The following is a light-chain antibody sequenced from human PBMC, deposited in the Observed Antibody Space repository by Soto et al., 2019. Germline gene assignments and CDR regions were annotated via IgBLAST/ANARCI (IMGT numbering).Light chain of an antibody. CDR3: QQSYSIPPFT. CDR1: QSISNY. V-gene: IGKV1-39*01. Sequence: DIQMTQSPSSLSASVGDRVTITCRASQSISNYLNWYQQKPGKAPKLLIYAASSLQSGVPSRFXGSRPGTDFTLTISSLQPEDFATYYCQQSYSIPPFTFGPGTKVDIK. J-gene: IGKJ3*01. CDR2: AAS.